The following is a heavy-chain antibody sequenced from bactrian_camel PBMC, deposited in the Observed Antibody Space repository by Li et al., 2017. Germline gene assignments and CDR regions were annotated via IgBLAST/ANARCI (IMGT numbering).Heavy chain of an antibody. CDR2: ITRIHGGT. CDR3: AAVVGCSTAPWLRDPGQRQGPIY. CDR1: GYGGSSNC. J-gene: IGHJ4*01. Sequence: DVQLVESGGGSVQPGGSLSLSCTISGYGGSSNCMGWFRQAPGKEREGVASITRIHGGTAYADSVKGRFIISRDNTKNTWYLQMNILKPEDTAMYYCAAVVGCSTAPWLRDPGQRQGPIYWGQGTQVTVS. V-gene: IGHV3S40*01. D-gene: IGHD7*01.